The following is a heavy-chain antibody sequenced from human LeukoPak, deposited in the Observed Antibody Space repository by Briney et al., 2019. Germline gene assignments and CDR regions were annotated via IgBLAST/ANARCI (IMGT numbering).Heavy chain of an antibody. CDR1: GFTFSSYA. CDR3: AKIVRNSSSWLDP. J-gene: IGHJ5*02. V-gene: IGHV3-23*01. CDR2: ISGSGGST. D-gene: IGHD6-13*01. Sequence: WGSLRLSCAASGFTFSSYAMSWVRQAPGKGLEWVSAISGSGGSTYYADSVKGRFTISRDNYKNTLYLQMNSLRAEDTAVYYCAKIVRNSSSWLDPWGQGTLVTVSS.